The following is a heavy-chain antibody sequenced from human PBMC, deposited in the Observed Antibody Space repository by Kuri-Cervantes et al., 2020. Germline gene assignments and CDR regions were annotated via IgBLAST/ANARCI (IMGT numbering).Heavy chain of an antibody. V-gene: IGHV3-23*01. CDR3: AKDLYYYGSGSYYGY. CDR2: ISGSGGST. J-gene: IGHJ4*02. D-gene: IGHD3-10*01. CDR1: GFTFSSYA. Sequence: GESLKISCAGSGFTFSSYAMSWVRQAPGKGLEWVSAISGSGGSTYYADSVKGRFTISRDNSKNTLYLQMNSLRAEDTAVYYCAKDLYYYGSGSYYGYWGQGTLVTVSS.